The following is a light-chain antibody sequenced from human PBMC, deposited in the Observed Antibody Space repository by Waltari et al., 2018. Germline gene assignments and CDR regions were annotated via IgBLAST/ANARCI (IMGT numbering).Light chain of an antibody. CDR1: SSNIGINY. Sequence: QSVLTQPPSVSATPGQRVTIPCPGSSSNIGINYISWYQQLPGTAPNLLIYENKKRPSGIPDRFSGSKSGTSATLGITGLQTEDEADYYCGTWDNSLSAWVFCGGTKLTVL. V-gene: IGLV1-51*02. CDR2: ENK. CDR3: GTWDNSLSAWV. J-gene: IGLJ3*02.